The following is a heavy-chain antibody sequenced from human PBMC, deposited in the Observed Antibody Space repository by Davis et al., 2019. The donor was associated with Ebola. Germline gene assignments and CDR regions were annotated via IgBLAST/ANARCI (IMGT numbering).Heavy chain of an antibody. CDR2: ISGSGGST. Sequence: GESLKISCAASGFTFSNYSMTWVRQAPGKGLAWVSAISGSGGSTYYADFVKVRFTISRDNSKITLYLQLNSLRAKDTAVYYCAKGTHLVSWGQGTLVTVSS. D-gene: IGHD1/OR15-1a*01. V-gene: IGHV3-23*01. CDR3: AKGTHLVS. CDR1: GFTFSNYS. J-gene: IGHJ5*02.